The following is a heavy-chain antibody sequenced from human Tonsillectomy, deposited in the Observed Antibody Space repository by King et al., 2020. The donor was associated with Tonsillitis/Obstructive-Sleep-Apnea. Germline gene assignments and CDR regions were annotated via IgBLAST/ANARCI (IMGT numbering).Heavy chain of an antibody. CDR3: ARLSSSWYYFDF. CDR2: IDYSGGT. CDR1: GGSISSYY. J-gene: IGHJ4*02. Sequence: QLQESGPGLVKPSETLSLTCTVSGGSISSYYWSWIRQPPGKGLEGIVYIDYSGGTNYNPSLEIRVTISVDTYKNQFSLRLSSVTAADTAVYYCARLSSSWYYFDFWGQGTLVTVSS. D-gene: IGHD6-13*01. V-gene: IGHV4-59*01.